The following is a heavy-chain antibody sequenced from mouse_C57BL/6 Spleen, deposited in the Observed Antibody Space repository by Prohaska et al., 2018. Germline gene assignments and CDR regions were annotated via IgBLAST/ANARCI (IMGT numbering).Heavy chain of an antibody. J-gene: IGHJ1*01. V-gene: IGHV11-2*01. CDR3: MGYGVNYWDVDV. CDR2: INSDGIAI. CDR1: GFTFSGFW. Sequence: EVQLLETGGGLVQPGGSRGLSCEGSGFTFSGFWMSWVRQTPGKTLEWIGDINSDGIAINYAPAIKDRFTIFRDNDKSTLYLKMSNVQSEDTATYYCMGYGVNYWDVDVWCAGTTVTVSS.